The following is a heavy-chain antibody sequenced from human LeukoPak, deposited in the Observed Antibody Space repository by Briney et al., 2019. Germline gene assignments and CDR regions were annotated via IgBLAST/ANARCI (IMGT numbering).Heavy chain of an antibody. D-gene: IGHD1-26*01. J-gene: IGHJ4*02. V-gene: IGHV4-59*01. CDR2: IYYSVST. CDR3: ARDDGSRSYSVY. Sequence: SETLSLTCTVSGGSINSYYWSWIRQPPGKGLEWIGYIYYSVSTNYNPSLKSRVTISVDTSKTQFSLKLSSVSAADTAVYYCARDDGSRSYSVYWGQGTLVTVSS. CDR1: GGSINSYY.